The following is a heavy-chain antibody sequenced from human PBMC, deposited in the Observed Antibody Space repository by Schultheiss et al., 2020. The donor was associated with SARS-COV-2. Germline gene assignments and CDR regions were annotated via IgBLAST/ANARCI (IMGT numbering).Heavy chain of an antibody. CDR3: ARDAAPMRRLDY. D-gene: IGHD2-2*01. V-gene: IGHV3-30*04. CDR2: ISYDGSNK. J-gene: IGHJ4*02. CDR1: GFTFSSYA. Sequence: GGSLRLSCAASGFTFSSYAMHWVRQAPGKGLEWVAVISYDGSNKYYADSVKGRFTISRDNSKNTLHMQMNSLRVEDTAVYYCARDAAPMRRLDYWGRGTLVTVSS.